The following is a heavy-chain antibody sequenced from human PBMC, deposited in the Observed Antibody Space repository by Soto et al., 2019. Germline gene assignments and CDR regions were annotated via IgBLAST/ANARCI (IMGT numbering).Heavy chain of an antibody. V-gene: IGHV1-69*12. CDR2: IISFVGTA. CDR1: GGTFRDSP. CDR3: ASENNRLRGGIDY. Sequence: QVQLVQSGAEVKKPGSSVKVSCKASGGTFRDSPISWVRQAPGAGLEWMGGIISFVGTANYAQKFQDRVTISADDSSNTVYLEVDRLGSEDTAVYFCASENNRLRGGIDYWGQGTLVIVSS. J-gene: IGHJ4*02. D-gene: IGHD2-21*01.